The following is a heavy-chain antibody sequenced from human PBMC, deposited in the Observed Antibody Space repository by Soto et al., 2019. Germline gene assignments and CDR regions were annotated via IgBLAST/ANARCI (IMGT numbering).Heavy chain of an antibody. J-gene: IGHJ4*02. CDR2: INHSGST. Sequence: SETLSLTCAVYGGSFSGYYWSWIRQPPGKGLEWIGEINHSGSTNYNPSLKSRVTISVDTSKNKFSLKLSSVTAADTAVYYCARGRGEWLLYYFDYWGQGTLVTVSS. CDR3: ARGRGEWLLYYFDY. CDR1: GGSFSGYY. V-gene: IGHV4-34*01. D-gene: IGHD3-3*01.